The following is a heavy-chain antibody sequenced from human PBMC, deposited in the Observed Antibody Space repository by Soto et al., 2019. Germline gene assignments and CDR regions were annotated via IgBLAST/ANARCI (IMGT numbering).Heavy chain of an antibody. J-gene: IGHJ3*02. V-gene: IGHV4-31*03. CDR2: IYYSGST. D-gene: IGHD3-16*01. Sequence: QVQLQESGPGLVKPSQTLSLTCTVSGGSISSGGYYWSWIRQHPGKGLEWIGYIYYSGSTYYNPSLKSRVTISVDTSKNQFSLKLSSVTAADTAVYYCARVGSLGMSAGLEATYDAFDIWGQGTMVTASS. CDR3: ARVGSLGMSAGLEATYDAFDI. CDR1: GGSISSGGYY.